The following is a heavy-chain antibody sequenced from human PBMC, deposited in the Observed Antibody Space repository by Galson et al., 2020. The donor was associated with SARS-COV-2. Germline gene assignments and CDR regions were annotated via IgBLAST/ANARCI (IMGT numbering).Heavy chain of an antibody. CDR1: GFSLSTSGMC. V-gene: IGHV2-70*11. CDR3: ALNEWAAAGEASDRFDP. D-gene: IGHD6-25*01. J-gene: IGHJ5*02. CDR2: IDWDDDK. Sequence: ESGPTLVKPTHTLTLTCTFSGFSLSTSGMCVSWIRQPPVKALEWLARIDWDDDKYYSTSLKTRLTISKDTAKNQVVLTMTNMDPVDTATDYCALNEWAAAGEASDRFDPWGQGTLVAVSS.